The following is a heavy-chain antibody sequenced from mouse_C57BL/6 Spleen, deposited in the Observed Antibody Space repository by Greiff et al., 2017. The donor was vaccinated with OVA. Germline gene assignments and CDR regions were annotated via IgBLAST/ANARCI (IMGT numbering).Heavy chain of an antibody. D-gene: IGHD2-1*01. CDR3: ARNPFNYAGAMDY. Sequence: QVQLKESGPGLVQPSQSLSITCTVSGFSLTSYGVHWVRQSPGKGLEWLGVIWRGGSTDYNAAFISRLSISKDNSKSQVFFKMNSLQADDTAIYYCARNPFNYAGAMDYWGQGTSVTVSS. J-gene: IGHJ4*01. V-gene: IGHV2-2*01. CDR1: GFSLTSYG. CDR2: IWRGGST.